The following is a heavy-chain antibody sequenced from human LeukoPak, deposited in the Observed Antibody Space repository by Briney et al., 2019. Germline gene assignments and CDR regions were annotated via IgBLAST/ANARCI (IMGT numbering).Heavy chain of an antibody. D-gene: IGHD3-10*01. Sequence: SGGSLRLSCAASGFTFSSYGMHWVRQAPGKGLEWVAFIRYDGSNKYYADSVKGRFTISRDNSKNTLYLQMNSLRAEDTAVYYCAKQPAMVRGADYGMDVWGQGTTVTVFS. CDR2: IRYDGSNK. V-gene: IGHV3-30*02. J-gene: IGHJ6*02. CDR1: GFTFSSYG. CDR3: AKQPAMVRGADYGMDV.